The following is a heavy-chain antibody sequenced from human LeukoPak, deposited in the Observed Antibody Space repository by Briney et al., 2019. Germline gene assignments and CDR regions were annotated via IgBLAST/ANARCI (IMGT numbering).Heavy chain of an antibody. J-gene: IGHJ4*02. D-gene: IGHD3-9*01. CDR1: GYSISSGYY. CDR3: ARSSGLFDVLTGYLTNYYFDY. CDR2: IFHSGST. V-gene: IGHV4-38-2*02. Sequence: PSETLSLTCNVSGYSISSGYYWGWIRQPPGKGLEWIGNIFHSGSTHYNPSLKSRVTISVDTSNNQFSLKLSSVTAADMAVYYCARSSGLFDVLTGYLTNYYFDYWGQGTLATVSS.